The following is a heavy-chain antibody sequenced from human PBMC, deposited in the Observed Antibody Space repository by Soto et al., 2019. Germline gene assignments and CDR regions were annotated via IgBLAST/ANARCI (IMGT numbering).Heavy chain of an antibody. CDR2: IYYSGST. V-gene: IGHV4-30-4*01. Sequence: SETLFLTCTVSGGSISSGDYYWSWIRQPPGKGLEWIGYIYYSGSTYYNPSLKSRVTISVDTSKNQFSLKLSSVTAADTAVYYCARTLLDYYGSGSYSYYGMDVWGQGTTVTVSS. D-gene: IGHD3-10*01. CDR3: ARTLLDYYGSGSYSYYGMDV. CDR1: GGSISSGDYY. J-gene: IGHJ6*02.